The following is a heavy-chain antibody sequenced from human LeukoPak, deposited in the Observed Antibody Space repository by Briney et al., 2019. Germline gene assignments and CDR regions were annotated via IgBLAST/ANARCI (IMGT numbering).Heavy chain of an antibody. V-gene: IGHV1-69*13. CDR1: GGTFSSYA. CDR2: IIPIFGTA. CDR3: ARDPYDYVWGSYRIHYYFDY. Sequence: SVKVSCKASGGTFSSYAISWVRQAPGQGLEWMGGIIPIFGTANYAQKFQGRVTITADESTSTAYMELSSLRSEDTAVYYCARDPYDYVWGSYRIHYYFDYWGQGTLVTVSS. D-gene: IGHD3-16*02. J-gene: IGHJ4*02.